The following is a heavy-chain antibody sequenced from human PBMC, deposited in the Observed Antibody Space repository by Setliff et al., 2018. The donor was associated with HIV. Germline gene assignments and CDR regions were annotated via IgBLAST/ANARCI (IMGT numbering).Heavy chain of an antibody. CDR3: ARRIGAGNFDY. D-gene: IGHD3-16*01. J-gene: IGHJ4*02. Sequence: SETLSLTCSVSDYAFTAGYLWGWFRQPPGKGLEWIASIHHSGSSYYMPSLRSRVTISVNTSKNQFSLNLGSVTAADTAVYYCARRIGAGNFDYWGQGTLVTVSS. V-gene: IGHV4-38-2*02. CDR1: DYAFTAGYL. CDR2: IHHSGSS.